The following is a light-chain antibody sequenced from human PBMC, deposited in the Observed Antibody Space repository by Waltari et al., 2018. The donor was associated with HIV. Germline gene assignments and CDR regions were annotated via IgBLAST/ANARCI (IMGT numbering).Light chain of an antibody. J-gene: IGLJ3*02. V-gene: IGLV4-69*01. CDR1: SGHSNNA. CDR2: LNSDGSH. CDR3: QTWDTGIRV. Sequence: QLVLTQSPSAPASLGASVKFTCTLSSGHSNNAIAWQQQQPEKGPRYLMKLNSDGSHSKGDGIPDRFSGSSSGAERYLTISSLQSEDEADYYCQTWDTGIRVFGGGTKLTVL.